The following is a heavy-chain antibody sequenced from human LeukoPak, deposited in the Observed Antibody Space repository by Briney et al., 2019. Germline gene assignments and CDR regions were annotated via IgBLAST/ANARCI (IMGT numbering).Heavy chain of an antibody. D-gene: IGHD3-22*01. CDR3: ARVRLRSDSSGYSPFDD. J-gene: IGHJ4*02. CDR1: GFTFSSHW. V-gene: IGHV3-7*01. Sequence: GGSLRLSCAASGFTFSSHWMSWVCQAPGKGLEWVANIEPDGGEKYYVGSVKGRFTISRDNAKNSLYLQMNSLRAEDTAVYYCARVRLRSDSSGYSPFDDWGQGTLVTVSS. CDR2: IEPDGGEK.